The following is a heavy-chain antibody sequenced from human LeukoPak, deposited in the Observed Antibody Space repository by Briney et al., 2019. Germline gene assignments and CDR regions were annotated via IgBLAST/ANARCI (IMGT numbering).Heavy chain of an antibody. CDR3: ARHDGLPAANLNWFDP. D-gene: IGHD2-2*01. V-gene: IGHV5-51*01. CDR2: IYPGDSDT. J-gene: IGHJ5*02. Sequence: GESLKISCKGSGYSFTSYWIGWVRQMPGKGLEWMGIIYPGDSDTRYSPSFQGQVTISADKSISTAYLQWSSLKASDTAMYYCARHDGLPAANLNWFDPWGQGTLVTVSS. CDR1: GYSFTSYW.